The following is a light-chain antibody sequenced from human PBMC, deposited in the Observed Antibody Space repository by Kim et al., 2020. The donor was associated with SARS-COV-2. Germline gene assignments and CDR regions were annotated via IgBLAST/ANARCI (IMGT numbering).Light chain of an antibody. J-gene: IGKJ4*01. CDR2: GAS. CDR1: QSVSRD. V-gene: IGKV3-15*01. CDR3: QQYNSWPLT. Sequence: VSPGERATLSCRASQSVSRDLAWYQQRPGHAPRLLIYGASTRATGIPARFSGSGSETEFTLTISSLQSEDFAVYYCQQYNSWPLTFGGGTKVDIK.